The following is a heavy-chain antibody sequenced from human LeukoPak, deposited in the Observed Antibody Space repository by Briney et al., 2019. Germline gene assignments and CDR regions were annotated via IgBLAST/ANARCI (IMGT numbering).Heavy chain of an antibody. D-gene: IGHD6-13*01. CDR2: ISGLYDGT. CDR3: SRRSAVAGHFDY. V-gene: IGHV3-23*01. CDR1: GFTFSTHA. J-gene: IGHJ4*02. Sequence: GGSLRLSRAASGFTFSTHAMSWVRQAPGKGLEWVSAISGLYDGTYYADSVKGRFTISRDNPKNTLYLQMNSLRVEDTAVCYCSRRSAVAGHFDYWGQGTLVTVSS.